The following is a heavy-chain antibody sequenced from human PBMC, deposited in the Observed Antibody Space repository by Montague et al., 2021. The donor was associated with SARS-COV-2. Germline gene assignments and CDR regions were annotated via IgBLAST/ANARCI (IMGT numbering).Heavy chain of an antibody. V-gene: IGHV4-34*01. CDR3: ARWDPRTLTLIGLRSKSAIDY. D-gene: IGHD1-26*01. Sequence: SETLSLTCAVYGGSFSDYYWTWIRQSPGKGLEWIAEINHSGTTNYNFNSSLRSRATTPVDTSKSQFSLKLSTVTAADTGVYYCARWDPRTLTLIGLRSKSAIDYGGQGTLVTVSS. CDR2: INHSGTT. J-gene: IGHJ4*02. CDR1: GGSFSDYY.